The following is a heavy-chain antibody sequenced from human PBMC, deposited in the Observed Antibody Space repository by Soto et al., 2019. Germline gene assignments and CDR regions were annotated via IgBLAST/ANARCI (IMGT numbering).Heavy chain of an antibody. Sequence: QVQLVQSGAEVKKPGASVKVSCKASGYTFTSYGISWGRQAPGQGLEGMGWISASKGNTNYAQQLQGRVTMTTDTSPSRAYMELRSLRTDDTAAYYCARARPLWFGELTIHYWGQGTLVTVYS. CDR1: GYTFTSYG. J-gene: IGHJ4*02. V-gene: IGHV1-18*01. CDR2: ISASKGNT. CDR3: ARARPLWFGELTIHY. D-gene: IGHD3-10*01.